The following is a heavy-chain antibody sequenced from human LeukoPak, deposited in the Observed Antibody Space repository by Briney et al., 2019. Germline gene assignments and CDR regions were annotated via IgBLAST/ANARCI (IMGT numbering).Heavy chain of an antibody. D-gene: IGHD4/OR15-4a*01. J-gene: IGHJ5*02. CDR1: GFTFSRYW. CDR3: ARDYGA. V-gene: IGHV3-74*01. Sequence: GSLRLSCAASGFTFSRYWMHWVRQAPRRGLLWVSRINRDGYSPTYAASVKGRFTISRDNAKKTLYLQMNSLRADDTAVYYCARDYGAWGQGTLVTVSP. CDR2: INRDGYSP.